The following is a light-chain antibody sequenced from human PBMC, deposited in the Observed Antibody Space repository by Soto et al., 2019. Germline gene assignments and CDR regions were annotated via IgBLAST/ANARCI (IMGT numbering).Light chain of an antibody. Sequence: QSVLTQPPSVSGAPGQRVTISCTGGSSSIGAGYDVHWYQHLPGTAPKLLIYGDSNRPSGVPDRFSGSKSGTSASLAITGLQAEDEGDYYCSAYTARSTLVFGGGTKVTVL. V-gene: IGLV1-40*01. CDR3: SAYTARSTLV. CDR2: GDS. J-gene: IGLJ3*02. CDR1: SSSIGAGYD.